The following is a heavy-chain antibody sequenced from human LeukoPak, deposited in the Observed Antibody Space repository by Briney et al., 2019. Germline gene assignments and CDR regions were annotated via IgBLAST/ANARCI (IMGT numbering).Heavy chain of an antibody. D-gene: IGHD3-10*01. CDR1: GFTFSSYG. CDR3: ARDLEGVRGVISPVGY. Sequence: PGGSLRLSCAASGFTFSSYGMHWVRQAPGKGLEWVAVISYDGSNKYYADSVKGRFTISRDNSKNTLYLQMNSLRAEDTAVYYCARDLEGVRGVISPVGYWGQGTLVTVSS. V-gene: IGHV3-30*19. J-gene: IGHJ4*02. CDR2: ISYDGSNK.